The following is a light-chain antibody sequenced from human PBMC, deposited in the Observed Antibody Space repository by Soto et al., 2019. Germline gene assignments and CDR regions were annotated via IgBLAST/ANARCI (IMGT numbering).Light chain of an antibody. J-gene: IGKJ3*01. Sequence: EIVLTQSPGTLSLSPGERATLSCRASQSVSSSFLAWYQQKPGQAPRLLIYAASRKATGVPDRFSGSGAGTEFSLNISRLAPEDFAVYYCQQYGSSVFSCGPGTKVDIQ. V-gene: IGKV3-20*01. CDR1: QSVSSSF. CDR2: AAS. CDR3: QQYGSSVFS.